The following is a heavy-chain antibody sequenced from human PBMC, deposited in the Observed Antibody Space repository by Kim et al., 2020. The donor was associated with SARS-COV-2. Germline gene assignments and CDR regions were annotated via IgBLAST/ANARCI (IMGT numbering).Heavy chain of an antibody. CDR3: ARDYYDSSGYLDY. V-gene: IGHV3-66*01. J-gene: IGHJ4*02. D-gene: IGHD3-22*01. Sequence: YADSVKGRFTISRDNSKSTLYLQMNSLRAEDTAVYYCARDYYDSSGYLDYWGQGTLVTVSS.